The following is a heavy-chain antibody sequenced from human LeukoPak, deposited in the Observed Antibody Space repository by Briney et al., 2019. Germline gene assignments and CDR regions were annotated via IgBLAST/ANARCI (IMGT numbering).Heavy chain of an antibody. J-gene: IGHJ6*02. Sequence: QAGGSLRLSCAASGFTFSSYWMSWVRQAPGKGLEWVANIKQDGSEKYYVDSVKGRFTISRDNAKNSLYLQMNSLRAEDTAVYYCARDRRLPDCSGGSCCYYYYGMDVWGQGTTVTVSS. D-gene: IGHD2-15*01. CDR3: ARDRRLPDCSGGSCCYYYYGMDV. CDR1: GFTFSSYW. V-gene: IGHV3-7*01. CDR2: IKQDGSEK.